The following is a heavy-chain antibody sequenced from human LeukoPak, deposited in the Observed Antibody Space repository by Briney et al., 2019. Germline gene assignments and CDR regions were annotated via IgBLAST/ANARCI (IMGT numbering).Heavy chain of an antibody. D-gene: IGHD1-26*01. V-gene: IGHV3-23*01. CDR2: ISGSGAVA. CDR1: GFTFSSYG. J-gene: IGHJ4*02. CDR3: AKDRSIGTYYTFDS. Sequence: GGSLRLSCAASGFTFSSYGMSWVRQAPGKGLEWVSGISGSGAVAYYADSMKGRFTISRDNSKNTLYLQMSSLRAEDTAVYYCAKDRSIGTYYTFDSWGQGSLVTVSS.